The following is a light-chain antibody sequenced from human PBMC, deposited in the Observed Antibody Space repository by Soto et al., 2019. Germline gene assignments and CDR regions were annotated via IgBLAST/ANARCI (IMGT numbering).Light chain of an antibody. Sequence: EIVITQAPATLSVSPVARATLSCGASQSVRTYLAWYQQKPGQAPRLLIHGASTRAPGIPARFSGSGSGTEFTLSISGLQSEASGVYYCLQHYSWPWTFGKGTK. CDR1: QSVRTY. J-gene: IGKJ1*01. V-gene: IGKV3-15*01. CDR3: LQHYSWPWT. CDR2: GAS.